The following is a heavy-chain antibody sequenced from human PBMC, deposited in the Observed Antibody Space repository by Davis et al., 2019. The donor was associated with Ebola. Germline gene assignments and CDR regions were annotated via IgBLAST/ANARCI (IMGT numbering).Heavy chain of an antibody. CDR1: GYTFTGYY. V-gene: IGHV1-2*06. J-gene: IGHJ5*02. CDR3: AREGLFKWNYDH. CDR2: IDPNTGGT. D-gene: IGHD1-7*01. Sequence: ASVKVSCKASGYTFTGYYIHWVRQARGQGLEWMGRIDPNTGGTKFAQNFQGRVTLTRDKSISTAYMELSRLTSDDTAVYYCAREGLFKWNYDHWGQGTLVTVSS.